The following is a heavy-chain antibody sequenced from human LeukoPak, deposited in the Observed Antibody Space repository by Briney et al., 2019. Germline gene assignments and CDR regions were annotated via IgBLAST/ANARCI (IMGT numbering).Heavy chain of an antibody. J-gene: IGHJ4*02. CDR3: ARGPRRYCSSTSCTYYFDY. CDR1: GGSFSGYY. Sequence: PSETLSLTCAVYGGSFSGYYWSWIRQSPGKGLEWIGEINHSGSTNYNPSLKSRVTISVDTSKNQFSLKLSSVTAADTAVYYCARGPRRYCSSTSCTYYFDYWGQGTLVTVSS. D-gene: IGHD2-2*01. CDR2: INHSGST. V-gene: IGHV4-34*01.